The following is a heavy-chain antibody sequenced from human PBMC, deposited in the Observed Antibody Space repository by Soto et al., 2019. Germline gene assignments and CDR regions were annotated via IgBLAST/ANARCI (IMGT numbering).Heavy chain of an antibody. J-gene: IGHJ3*02. CDR3: ARVLIAVAGHDAFDI. V-gene: IGHV1-2*02. D-gene: IGHD6-19*01. CDR1: GYTFTGYY. CDR2: INPNSGGT. Sequence: ASVKVSCKASGYTFTGYYMHWVRQAPGQGLEWMGWINPNSGGTNYAQKFQGRVTMTRDTSISTAYMELSSLRSEDTAVYYCARVLIAVAGHDAFDIWGHGTMVTVSS.